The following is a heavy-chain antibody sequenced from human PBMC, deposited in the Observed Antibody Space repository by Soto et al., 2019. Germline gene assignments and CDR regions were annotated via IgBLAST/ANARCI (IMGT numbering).Heavy chain of an antibody. V-gene: IGHV3-33*01. CDR2: IWSDGSIK. CDR3: ARPSYYGSGSYSEYLQH. CDR1: GFTFSRYG. J-gene: IGHJ1*01. D-gene: IGHD3-10*01. Sequence: QLVESGGGVVQPGRSLRLSCVVSGFTFSRYGMHWVRQAPGKGLEWVAVIWSDGSIKYYADSVKGRFTISRDNSKNTLYLQMNSLRAEDTAVYYCARPSYYGSGSYSEYLQHWGQGTLVTVSS.